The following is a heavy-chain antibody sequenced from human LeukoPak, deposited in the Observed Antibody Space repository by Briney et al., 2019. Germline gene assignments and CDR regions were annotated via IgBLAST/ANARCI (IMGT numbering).Heavy chain of an antibody. D-gene: IGHD2-2*02. CDR3: ARVAAEVGGVPGAIGFGWLRRDCYYMDV. V-gene: IGHV1-46*01. CDR1: GYTFTGYY. CDR2: INPSGGST. Sequence: ASVKVSCKASGYTFTGYYMHWVRQAPGQGLEWMGWINPSGGSTSYAQKFQGRVTMTRDMSTSTVYMELSSLRPEDTAGYYCARVAAEVGGVPGAIGFGWLRRDCYYMDVWGKGTTVTVSS. J-gene: IGHJ6*03.